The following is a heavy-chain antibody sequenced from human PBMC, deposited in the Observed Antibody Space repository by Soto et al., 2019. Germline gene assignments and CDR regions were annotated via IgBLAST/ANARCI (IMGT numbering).Heavy chain of an antibody. CDR2: IYYSGST. D-gene: IGHD6-19*01. CDR1: GGSINSSSYF. Sequence: SETLSLTCSVSGGSINSSSYFWGWVRQPPGKGLEWIGSIYYSGSTYYNPSLRSRVTISVDASKSQFSLKLSSVTAADRAVFYCARHYSSGSRNWFDPWGQGTLVTVSS. V-gene: IGHV4-39*01. CDR3: ARHYSSGSRNWFDP. J-gene: IGHJ5*02.